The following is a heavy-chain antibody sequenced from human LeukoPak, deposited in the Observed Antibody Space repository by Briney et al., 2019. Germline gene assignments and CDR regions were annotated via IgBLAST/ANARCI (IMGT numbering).Heavy chain of an antibody. CDR1: GYTFTSYY. Sequence: GASVKVSCKASGYTFTSYYMHWVRQAPGQGLEWMGIINPSGGSTSYAQKFQGRVTMTRDTSTSTVYMELSSLRSEDTAVYDCARAPGDPTYGMDVWGQGTTVTVSS. CDR3: ARAPGDPTYGMDV. D-gene: IGHD7-27*01. V-gene: IGHV1-46*01. J-gene: IGHJ6*02. CDR2: INPSGGST.